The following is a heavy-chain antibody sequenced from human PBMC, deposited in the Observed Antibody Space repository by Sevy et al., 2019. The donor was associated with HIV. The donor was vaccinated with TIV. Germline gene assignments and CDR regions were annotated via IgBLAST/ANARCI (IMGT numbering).Heavy chain of an antibody. CDR3: TRWKAAQSIFDY. J-gene: IGHJ4*02. D-gene: IGHD6-13*01. CDR2: LKSDVYGGTV. V-gene: IGHV3-49*04. Sequence: GGSLRLSCTASGFTFGDYCMSWVRQAPGKGLEWVAFLKSDVYGGTVDHAASVRGRFVISRDDSKTIADLQMNDLKTEYTSVYYCTRWKAAQSIFDYWGQGALVTVSS. CDR1: GFTFGDYC.